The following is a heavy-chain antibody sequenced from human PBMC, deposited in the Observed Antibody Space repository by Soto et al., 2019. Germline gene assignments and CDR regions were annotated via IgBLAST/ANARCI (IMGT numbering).Heavy chain of an antibody. CDR3: ARAGGYCSSTSCYDYYGMDV. J-gene: IGHJ6*02. CDR1: GFTVSSNY. D-gene: IGHD2-2*01. Sequence: PGGSLRLSCAASGFTVSSNYMSWVRQAPGKGLEWVSYISSSSSTIYYADSVKGRFTISRDNAKNSLYLQMNSLRDEDTAVYYCARAGGYCSSTSCYDYYGMDVWGQGTTVTVSS. V-gene: IGHV3-48*02. CDR2: ISSSSSTI.